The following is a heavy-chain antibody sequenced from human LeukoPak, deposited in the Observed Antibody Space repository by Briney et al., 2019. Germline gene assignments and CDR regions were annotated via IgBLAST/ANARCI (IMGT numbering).Heavy chain of an antibody. CDR1: GFTLGTYD. CDR3: GVSGHDFDY. Sequence: GGSLRLSCAASGFTLGTYDMYWVRQAPGKGLECVSSISRSGGSTYYADSVKGRFTISRDNSKNTLYLQMNSLRAEDTAVYYCGVSGHDFDYWGQGTLVTVSS. D-gene: IGHD2-8*02. J-gene: IGHJ4*02. CDR2: ISRSGGST. V-gene: IGHV3-23*01.